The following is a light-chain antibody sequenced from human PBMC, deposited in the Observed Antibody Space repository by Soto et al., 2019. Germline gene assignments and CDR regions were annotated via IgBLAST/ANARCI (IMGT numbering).Light chain of an antibody. CDR2: EGS. J-gene: IGLJ2*01. CDR1: SSAVGSYNL. CDR3: CSYAGSSTSV. Sequence: QSALTQPASVSGSPGQSITISCTGTSSAVGSYNLVSWYQQQPGKAPKLMIYEGSKRPSGVSNRFSGSKSGNTASLTISGLQADDEADYFCCSYAGSSTSVFGGGTKLTVL. V-gene: IGLV2-23*01.